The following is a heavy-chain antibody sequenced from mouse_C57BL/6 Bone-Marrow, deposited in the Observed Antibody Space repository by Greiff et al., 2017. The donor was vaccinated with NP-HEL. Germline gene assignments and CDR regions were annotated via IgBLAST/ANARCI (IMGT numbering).Heavy chain of an antibody. V-gene: IGHV1-81*01. J-gene: IGHJ4*01. CDR2: IYPRSGNT. CDR3: ARWYYGTGAMDY. Sequence: QVQLKQSGADLARPGASVKLSCKASGYTFTSYGISWVKQRTGQGLEWIGEIYPRSGNTYYNEKFKGKATLTADKSSSTAYMELRSLTSEDSAVYFCARWYYGTGAMDYWGQGTSVTVSS. CDR1: GYTFTSYG. D-gene: IGHD1-1*01.